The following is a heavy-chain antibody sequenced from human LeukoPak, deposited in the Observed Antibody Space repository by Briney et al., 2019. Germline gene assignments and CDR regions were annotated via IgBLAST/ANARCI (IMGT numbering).Heavy chain of an antibody. CDR1: GGSISSYY. V-gene: IGHV4-59*01. Sequence: SETLSLTCTVSGGSISSYYWSWIRQPPGKGLEWIGCIYYSGSTNYNPSLKSRVTISVDTSKNQFSLKLSSVTAADTAVYYCARSGTGYSGYDLADYWGQGTLVTVSS. J-gene: IGHJ4*02. D-gene: IGHD5-12*01. CDR3: ARSGTGYSGYDLADY. CDR2: IYYSGST.